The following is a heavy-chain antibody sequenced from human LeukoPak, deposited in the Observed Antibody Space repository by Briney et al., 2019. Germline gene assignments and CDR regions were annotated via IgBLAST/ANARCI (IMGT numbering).Heavy chain of an antibody. CDR2: ISSSSSYI. V-gene: IGHV3-21*01. CDR3: ARALYSGSYYRDDAFDI. J-gene: IGHJ3*02. CDR1: GFTFSSYS. D-gene: IGHD3-10*01. Sequence: GGSLRLSCAASGFTFSSYSMNWVRQAPGKGLEWVSSISSSSSYIYYADSVKGRFTISRDNAKNSLYLQMNSLRAEDTAVYYCARALYSGSYYRDDAFDIWGQGTMVTVSS.